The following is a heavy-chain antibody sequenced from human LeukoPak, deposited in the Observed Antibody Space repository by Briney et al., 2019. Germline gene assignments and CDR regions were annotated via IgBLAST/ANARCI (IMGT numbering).Heavy chain of an antibody. V-gene: IGHV4-39*07. Sequence: PSETLSLTCTVSGGPISSSSYYWGWIRQPPGKGLEWIGSIYYSGSTYYNPSLKSRVTISVDTSKNQFSLKLSSVTAADTAVYYCARVLYDFWSGYRRAHDAFDIWGQGTMVTVSS. D-gene: IGHD3-3*01. J-gene: IGHJ3*02. CDR2: IYYSGST. CDR1: GGPISSSSYY. CDR3: ARVLYDFWSGYRRAHDAFDI.